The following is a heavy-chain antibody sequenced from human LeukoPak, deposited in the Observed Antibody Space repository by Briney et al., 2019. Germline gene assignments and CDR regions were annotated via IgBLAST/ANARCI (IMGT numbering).Heavy chain of an antibody. CDR3: ARERGDYGEDDAFDI. V-gene: IGHV4-34*01. Sequence: SETLSLTCAVYGGSFSGYYWSWIRQPPGKGLEWIGEINHSGSTNYNPSLKSRVTISVDTSKNQFSLKLSSVTAADTAVYYCARERGDYGEDDAFDIWGQGTMVTVSS. D-gene: IGHD4-17*01. CDR2: INHSGST. CDR1: GGSFSGYY. J-gene: IGHJ3*02.